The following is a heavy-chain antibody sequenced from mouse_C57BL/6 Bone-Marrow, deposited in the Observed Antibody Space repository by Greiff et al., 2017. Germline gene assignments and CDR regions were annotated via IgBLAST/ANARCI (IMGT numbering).Heavy chain of an antibody. J-gene: IGHJ2*01. CDR1: GYTFTSYW. D-gene: IGHD4-1*01. V-gene: IGHV1-55*01. Sequence: QVQLQQPGAELVKPGASVTMSCKASGYTFTSYWLTWVKQRPGQGLEWIGDIYPTSGRTNYNEKFKSKAILTVDTSSNTAYMKLSSLTSEDSAVFYCARSGPLGRSFDYWGQGTTLTVSS. CDR2: IYPTSGRT. CDR3: ARSGPLGRSFDY.